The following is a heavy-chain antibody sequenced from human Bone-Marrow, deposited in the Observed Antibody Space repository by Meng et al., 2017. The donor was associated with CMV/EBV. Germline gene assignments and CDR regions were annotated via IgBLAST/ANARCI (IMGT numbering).Heavy chain of an antibody. Sequence: NSSSYAISWGRQGPRQGLEWMRRSIQILGVASYAMKFQGRVTITADKSTSTAYMELSSLRSEDTAVDYGARDTPYCGGDCYSASDYWGQGTLVTVSS. D-gene: IGHD2-21*02. CDR2: SIQILGVA. V-gene: IGHV1-69*04. CDR1: NSSSYA. J-gene: IGHJ4*02. CDR3: ARDTPYCGGDCYSASDY.